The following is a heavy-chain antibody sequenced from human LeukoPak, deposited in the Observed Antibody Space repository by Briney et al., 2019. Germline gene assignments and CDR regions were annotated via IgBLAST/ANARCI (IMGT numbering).Heavy chain of an antibody. Sequence: GGSLRLSCAASGFTFSSYGMHWVRQAPGKGLEWVAFIRYDGSNKYYADSVKGRFTISRDNAKNSLYLQMNSLRAEDTAVYYCARAAGSSGYYRLIDYWGQGTLVTVSS. J-gene: IGHJ4*02. CDR3: ARAAGSSGYYRLIDY. CDR1: GFTFSSYG. D-gene: IGHD3-22*01. CDR2: IRYDGSNK. V-gene: IGHV3-30*02.